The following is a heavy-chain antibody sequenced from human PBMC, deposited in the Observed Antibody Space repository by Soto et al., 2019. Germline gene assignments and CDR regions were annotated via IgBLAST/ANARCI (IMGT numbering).Heavy chain of an antibody. D-gene: IGHD6-19*01. CDR1: GYTFTSYG. CDR2: ISAYNGNT. Sequence: GASVKVSCKASGYTFTSYGISWVRQAPGQGLEWMGWISAYNGNTNYAQKLQGRVTMTTDTSTSTAYMELRSLRSDDTAVYYCARYLHSSGWCNPFDPWGQGTLVTVSS. CDR3: ARYLHSSGWCNPFDP. V-gene: IGHV1-18*04. J-gene: IGHJ5*02.